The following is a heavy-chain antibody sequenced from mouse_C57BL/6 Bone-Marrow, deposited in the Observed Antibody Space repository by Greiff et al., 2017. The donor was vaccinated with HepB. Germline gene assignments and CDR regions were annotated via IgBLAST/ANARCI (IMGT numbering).Heavy chain of an antibody. D-gene: IGHD2-4*01. CDR2: IDPETGGT. CDR3: TSYYDYDGYAMDY. Sequence: QVQLKESGAELVRPGASVTLSCKASGYTFTDYEMHWVKQTPVHGLEWIGAIDPETGGTAYNQKFKGKAILTADKSSSTAYMELRSLTSEDSAVYYCTSYYDYDGYAMDYWGQGTSVTVSS. J-gene: IGHJ4*01. CDR1: GYTFTDYE. V-gene: IGHV1-15*01.